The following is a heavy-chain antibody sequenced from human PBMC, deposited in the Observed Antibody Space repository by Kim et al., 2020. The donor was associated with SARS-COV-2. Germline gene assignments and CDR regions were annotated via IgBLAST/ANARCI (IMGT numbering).Heavy chain of an antibody. J-gene: IGHJ6*02. V-gene: IGHV4-39*01. CDR3: ATAKNYYYYGMDV. Sequence: YNPSLKSRVTISVDTSKNQFSLKLSSVTAADTAVHYCATAKNYYYYGMDVWGQGTTVTVSS.